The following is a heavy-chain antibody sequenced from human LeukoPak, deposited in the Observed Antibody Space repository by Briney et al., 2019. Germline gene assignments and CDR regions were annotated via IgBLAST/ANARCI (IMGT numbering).Heavy chain of an antibody. J-gene: IGHJ4*02. CDR2: IYYSGST. D-gene: IGHD3-3*01. CDR1: GFTFSSYG. Sequence: PGGSLRLSCAASGFTFSSYGMSWVRQPPGKGLEWIGSIYYSGSTYYNPSLKSRVTISVDTSKNQFSLKLSSVTAADTAVYYCVITITGVDYWGQGTLVTVSS. V-gene: IGHV4-38-2*01. CDR3: VITITGVDY.